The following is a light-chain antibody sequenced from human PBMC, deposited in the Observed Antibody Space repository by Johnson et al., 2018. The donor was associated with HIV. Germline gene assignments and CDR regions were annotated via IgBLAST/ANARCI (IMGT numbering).Light chain of an antibody. CDR1: SSNIGNNY. V-gene: IGLV1-51*02. J-gene: IGLJ1*01. CDR2: ENN. Sequence: QSVLTQPPSMSAAPGQKVTISCSGSSSNIGNNYVYWYQQLPGTAPKLLIYENNKRPSGIPDRFSGSKSGTSATLGITGLQTGDEADYYCGTWDSSMSVYVFGTGTKVIVL. CDR3: GTWDSSMSVYV.